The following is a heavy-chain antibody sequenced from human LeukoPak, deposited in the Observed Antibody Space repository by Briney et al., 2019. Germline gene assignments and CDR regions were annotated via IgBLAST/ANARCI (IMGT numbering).Heavy chain of an antibody. CDR2: IYTGGST. D-gene: IGHD2-15*01. J-gene: IGHJ4*02. CDR1: GFTVSGNY. Sequence: TGGSLRLSCAASGFTVSGNYMTWVRQAPGKGLEWVSVIYTGGSTYYGDSVKGRFTISRDKSKNTLYLQMNSLRAEDTAVYYCARGGGGWYYFDYWGQGTLVTVSS. CDR3: ARGGGGWYYFDY. V-gene: IGHV3-53*01.